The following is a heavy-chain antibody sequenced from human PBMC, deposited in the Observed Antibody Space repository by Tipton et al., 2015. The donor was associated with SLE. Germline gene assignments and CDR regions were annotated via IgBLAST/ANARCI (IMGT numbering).Heavy chain of an antibody. V-gene: IGHV5-51*03. Sequence: QLVQSGAEVKKPGEALQISCKTSGYSFTNSWIVWFRHMPGKGLECMGMIDPSDSDTRYNPSFQGHVSMSVDRSTTTAYPQWRSLKASDTAMYFCARRWVQTVSDYWGQGTLVTVSS. CDR3: ARRWVQTVSDY. J-gene: IGHJ4*02. CDR1: GYSFTNSW. D-gene: IGHD3-10*01. CDR2: IDPSDSDT.